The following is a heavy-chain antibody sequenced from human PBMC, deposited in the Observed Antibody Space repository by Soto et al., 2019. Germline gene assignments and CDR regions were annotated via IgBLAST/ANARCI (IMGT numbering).Heavy chain of an antibody. CDR3: ARVTPADTAMVTGGDY. V-gene: IGHV3-21*01. CDR2: ISSSSSYI. D-gene: IGHD5-18*01. Sequence: PGGSLRLSCAASGFTFSSYSMNWVRQAPGKGLEWVSSISSSSSYIYYAESVKGRFTISRDNAKNSLYLQMNSLRAEDTAVYYCARVTPADTAMVTGGDYWGQGTLVTVSS. CDR1: GFTFSSYS. J-gene: IGHJ4*02.